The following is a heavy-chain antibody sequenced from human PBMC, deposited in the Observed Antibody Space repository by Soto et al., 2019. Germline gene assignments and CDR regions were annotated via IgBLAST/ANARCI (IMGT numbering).Heavy chain of an antibody. CDR3: GRDLMSGYYVDDAFDI. CDR1: GYTFTSYG. J-gene: IGHJ3*02. CDR2: ISAYNGNT. Sequence: ASVKVSCKASGYTFTSYGISWVRQAPGQGLEWMGWISAYNGNTNYAQKLQGRVTMTTDTSTSTAYMELRSLRSDDTAVYYCGRDLMSGYYVDDAFDIWGKGKMVTVSS. V-gene: IGHV1-18*01. D-gene: IGHD3-22*01.